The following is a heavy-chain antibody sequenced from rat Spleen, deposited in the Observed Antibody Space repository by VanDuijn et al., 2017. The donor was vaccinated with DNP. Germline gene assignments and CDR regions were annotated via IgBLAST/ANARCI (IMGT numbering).Heavy chain of an antibody. CDR3: VSIIRGVMDA. CDR2: ISPSGGST. V-gene: IGHV5-25*01. Sequence: EVQLVESGGGLVQPGRSLKLSCAASGFTFSNYDMAWVRQAPTKGLEWVASISPSGGSTYYRDSVKGRFTVSRDNAKSTLYLQMDSLRSEDTATYYCVSIIRGVMDAWGQGASVTVSS. D-gene: IGHD4-3*01. CDR1: GFTFSNYD. J-gene: IGHJ4*01.